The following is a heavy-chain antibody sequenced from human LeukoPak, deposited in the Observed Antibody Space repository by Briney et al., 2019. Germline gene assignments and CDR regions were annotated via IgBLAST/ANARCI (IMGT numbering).Heavy chain of an antibody. CDR1: GFTFSSYA. J-gene: IGHJ3*02. CDR2: ISYDGSNK. CDR3: ARDRVDQLLPFDAFDI. D-gene: IGHD2-2*01. V-gene: IGHV3-30*04. Sequence: GGSLRLSCAASGFTFSSYAMHWVRQAPGKGLEWVAVISYDGSNKYYADSVKGRFTISRDNSKNTLYLQTNSLRAEDTAVYYCARDRVDQLLPFDAFDIWGQGTMVTVSS.